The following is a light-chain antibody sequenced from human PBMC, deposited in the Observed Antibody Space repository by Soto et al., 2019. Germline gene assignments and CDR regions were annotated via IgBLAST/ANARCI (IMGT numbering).Light chain of an antibody. CDR2: AAS. CDR3: LQHKSYPPWT. CDR1: QGIGND. J-gene: IGKJ1*01. Sequence: DIQMTQSPSSLSASVGDRVTITCRASQGIGNDLGWYQQKPRKAPKRLIYAASSLQSGVPSRFSGSGSGTEFTLTISSLQPEDFATYYCLQHKSYPPWTFGQGTKVEIK. V-gene: IGKV1-17*01.